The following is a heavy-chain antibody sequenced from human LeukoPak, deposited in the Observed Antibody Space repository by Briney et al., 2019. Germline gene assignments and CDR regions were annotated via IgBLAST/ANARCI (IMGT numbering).Heavy chain of an antibody. J-gene: IGHJ4*02. CDR2: IYHSGST. V-gene: IGHV4-4*02. Sequence: PSETLSLTCAVSGGSISSSNWWSWVRQPPGKGLEWIGEIYHSGSTNYNPSLKSRVTISVDKSKSQFSLKLSSVTAADTAVYYCARDGARGYSGYLDYWGQGTLVTVSS. D-gene: IGHD5-12*01. CDR1: GGSISSSNW. CDR3: ARDGARGYSGYLDY.